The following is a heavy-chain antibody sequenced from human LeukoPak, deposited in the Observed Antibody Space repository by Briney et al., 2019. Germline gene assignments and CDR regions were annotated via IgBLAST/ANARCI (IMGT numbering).Heavy chain of an antibody. CDR1: GGSISSYY. CDR3: ARDLIVSFAYYYYMDV. V-gene: IGHV4-4*07. Sequence: SETLSLTCTLSGGSISSYYWSWIRQPAGKGLEWIGRIYTSGSTNYNPSLKSRVTMSVDTSKNQFSLKLSSVTAADTAVYYCARDLIVSFAYYYYMDVWGKGTTVTVSS. CDR2: IYTSGST. J-gene: IGHJ6*03. D-gene: IGHD3-22*01.